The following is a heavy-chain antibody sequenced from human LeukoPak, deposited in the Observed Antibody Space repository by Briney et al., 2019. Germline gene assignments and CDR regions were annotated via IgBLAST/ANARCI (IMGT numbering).Heavy chain of an antibody. CDR3: AKGRSGWYSDFDY. J-gene: IGHJ4*02. CDR1: GFTFSSYA. Sequence: GGSLRLSCAASGFTFSSYAMTWVRRAPGKGLEWVSTIEVGGAITHYAASVKGRFTISRDNSENTLSLQINSLRAEDTAVYYCAKGRSGWYSDFDYWGQGTLVTVSS. V-gene: IGHV3-23*01. CDR2: IEVGGAIT. D-gene: IGHD6-19*01.